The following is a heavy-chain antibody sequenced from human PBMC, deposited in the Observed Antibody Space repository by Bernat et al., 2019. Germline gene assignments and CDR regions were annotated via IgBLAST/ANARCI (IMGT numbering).Heavy chain of an antibody. J-gene: IGHJ6*02. V-gene: IGHV4-59*01. CDR2: IYYSGST. CDR1: GGSISSYY. D-gene: IGHD5-12*01. Sequence: QVQLQESGPGLVKPSETLSLTCTVSGGSISSYYWSWIRQPPGKGLEWIGYIYYSGSTNYNPSLKSRVTISVDTSKNQFSLKLSYVTAADTAVYYCARLVATGEYYYYGMDVWGQGTTVTVSS. CDR3: ARLVATGEYYYYGMDV.